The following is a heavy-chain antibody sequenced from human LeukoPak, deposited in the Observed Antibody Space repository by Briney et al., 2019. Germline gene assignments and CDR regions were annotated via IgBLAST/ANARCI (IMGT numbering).Heavy chain of an antibody. CDR1: GYTFTSYY. Sequence: GASVKVSCKASGYTFTSYYMHWVRQAPGQGLEWMGIINPSGGSTSYAQKFQGRVTMTRGTSTSTVYMELSSLRSEDTAVYYCARDVIAVAGTFLRDYGMDVWGQGTTVTVSS. V-gene: IGHV1-46*01. CDR2: INPSGGST. D-gene: IGHD6-19*01. CDR3: ARDVIAVAGTFLRDYGMDV. J-gene: IGHJ6*02.